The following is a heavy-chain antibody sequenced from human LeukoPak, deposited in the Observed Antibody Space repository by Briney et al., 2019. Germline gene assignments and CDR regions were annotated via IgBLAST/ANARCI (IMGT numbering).Heavy chain of an antibody. D-gene: IGHD3-9*01. V-gene: IGHV3-7*01. CDR3: ARVKDVNDDIMFHH. Sequence: GGSLRLSCAASGFTFNTYWMNWVRQAPGKGLEWVANIKQDGSKKEYADSVKGRFTISRDNAKNSLYLQMNSLRAEDTAVYYCARVKDVNDDIMFHHWGQGTLVTVSS. J-gene: IGHJ1*01. CDR2: IKQDGSKK. CDR1: GFTFNTYW.